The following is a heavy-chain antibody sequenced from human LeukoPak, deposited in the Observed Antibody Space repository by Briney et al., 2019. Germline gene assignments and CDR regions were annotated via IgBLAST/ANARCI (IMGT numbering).Heavy chain of an antibody. J-gene: IGHJ6*02. Sequence: GGSLRLSCAASGFTFSSYAMHWVRQAPGKGLEWVAVISYDGSNKYYADSVKGRFTISRDNSKNTLYLQMNSLRAEDTAVYYCARGAKGYYDFWSGYSAVLYYYYYGMDVWGQGTTVTVSS. D-gene: IGHD3-3*01. CDR2: ISYDGSNK. CDR1: GFTFSSYA. CDR3: ARGAKGYYDFWSGYSAVLYYYYYGMDV. V-gene: IGHV3-30-3*01.